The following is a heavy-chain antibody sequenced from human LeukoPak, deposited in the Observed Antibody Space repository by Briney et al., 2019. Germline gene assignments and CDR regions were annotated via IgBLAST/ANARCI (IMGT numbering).Heavy chain of an antibody. CDR1: GFTLSGSA. Sequence: PGGSLRLSCAASGFTLSGSAVHWVRQASGKGLEWVGRIRSRANSYVTAYAASVTGRFTISRDDSNTAYLQLNSLKTEDTAVYYCAKPAAAGSYYYGMDVWGQGTTVTVSS. J-gene: IGHJ6*02. CDR3: AKPAAAGSYYYGMDV. V-gene: IGHV3-73*01. CDR2: IRSRANSYVT. D-gene: IGHD6-13*01.